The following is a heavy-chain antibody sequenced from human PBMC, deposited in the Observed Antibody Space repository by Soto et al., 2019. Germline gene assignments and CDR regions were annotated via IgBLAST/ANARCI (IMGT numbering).Heavy chain of an antibody. CDR2: INAGNGNT. V-gene: IGHV1-3*01. CDR3: ARTYGSGKFSAFDI. CDR1: GYTFTSYA. J-gene: IGHJ3*02. Sequence: ASVKVSCKASGYTFTSYAMNWVRQAPGQRLEWMGWINAGNGNTKYSQKFQGRVTITRDTSASTAYMELSSLRSEDTAVYYCARTYGSGKFSAFDIWGQGTMVTVSS. D-gene: IGHD3-10*01.